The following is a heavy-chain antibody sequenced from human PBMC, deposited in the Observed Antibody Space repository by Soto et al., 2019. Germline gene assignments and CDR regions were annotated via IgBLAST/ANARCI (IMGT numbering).Heavy chain of an antibody. V-gene: IGHV1-18*01. CDR1: GYTFTSYG. Sequence: ASVKVSCKASGYTFTSYGISWVRQAPGQGLEWIGWISAYNGNTNYAQKLQGRVTMTTDTSTSTAYMELRSLRSEDTAVYYCAADRAMVRGVKSDYWGQETLVTVSS. CDR3: AADRAMVRGVKSDY. CDR2: ISAYNGNT. J-gene: IGHJ4*02. D-gene: IGHD3-10*01.